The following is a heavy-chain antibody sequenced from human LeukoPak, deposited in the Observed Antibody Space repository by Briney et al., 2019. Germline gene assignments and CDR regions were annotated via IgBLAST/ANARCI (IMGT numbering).Heavy chain of an antibody. CDR1: GGSISSYF. CDR3: ARIDRAVAGTIDY. Sequence: SETLSLTCTVSGGSISSYFWSWIRQPPGKGLEWIGYIYYSGSTNYNPSLKSRVTMSVDTSKNQFSLKLSSVTAADTAVYYCARIDRAVAGTIDYWSQGTLVTVSS. D-gene: IGHD6-19*01. J-gene: IGHJ4*02. CDR2: IYYSGST. V-gene: IGHV4-59*08.